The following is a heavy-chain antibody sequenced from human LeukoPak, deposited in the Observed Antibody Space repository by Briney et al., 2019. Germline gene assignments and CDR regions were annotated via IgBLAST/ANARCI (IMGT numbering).Heavy chain of an antibody. V-gene: IGHV4-38-2*01. CDR3: ASLGGYQNGNFDF. J-gene: IGHJ4*02. CDR1: GYSISTGNH. CDR2: IHYSGST. D-gene: IGHD3-16*01. Sequence: SETLPLTCAVAGYSISTGNHWGWIRQSPEKGLEWIGSIHYSGSTLYNPSLKSRVTISIDTSKNQFSLRLNSATAADTAVYYCASLGGYQNGNFDFWGQGTLVTVSS.